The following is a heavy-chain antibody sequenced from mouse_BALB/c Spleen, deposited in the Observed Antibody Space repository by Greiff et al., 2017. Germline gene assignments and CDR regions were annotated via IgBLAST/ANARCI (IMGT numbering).Heavy chain of an antibody. V-gene: IGHV2-2*02. D-gene: IGHD2-14*01. J-gene: IGHJ3*01. CDR2: IWSGGST. Sequence: VKLMESGPGLVQPSQSLSITCTVSGFSLTSYGVHWVRQSPGKGLEWLGVIWSGGSTDYNAAFISRLSISKDNSKSQVFFKMNSLQANDTAIYYCARSRRYDPWFAYWGQGTLVTVSA. CDR1: GFSLTSYG. CDR3: ARSRRYDPWFAY.